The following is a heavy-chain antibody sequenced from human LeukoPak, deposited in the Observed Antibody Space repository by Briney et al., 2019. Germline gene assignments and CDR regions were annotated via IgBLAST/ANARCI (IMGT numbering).Heavy chain of an antibody. CDR3: ARTVTYCSGGSCYSQEVDY. CDR2: INPNSGGT. V-gene: IGHV1-2*02. J-gene: IGHJ4*02. D-gene: IGHD2-15*01. CDR1: EYTFTGYY. Sequence: ASVKVSCKASEYTFTGYYMHWVRQAPGQGLEWMGWINPNSGGTNYAQKFQGRVTMTRDTSISTAYMELSRLGSDDTAVYYCARTVTYCSGGSCYSQEVDYWGQGSLVTVSS.